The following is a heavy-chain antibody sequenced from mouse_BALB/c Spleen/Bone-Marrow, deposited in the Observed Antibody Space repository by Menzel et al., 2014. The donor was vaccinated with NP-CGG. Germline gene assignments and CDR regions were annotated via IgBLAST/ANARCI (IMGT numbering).Heavy chain of an antibody. CDR3: ARRTLAMDY. CDR1: GYTFXSYW. Sequence: ESGPELVRPGTSVKMSCKASGYTFXSYWMHWVKQRPGQGLEWIGMIDPSNGETRLNQKFKDKATLNVDKFSNTAYMQFSSLTSEDSAVYYCARRTLAMDYWGQGTSVTVSS. CDR2: IDPSNGET. V-gene: IGHV1-59*01. J-gene: IGHJ4*01.